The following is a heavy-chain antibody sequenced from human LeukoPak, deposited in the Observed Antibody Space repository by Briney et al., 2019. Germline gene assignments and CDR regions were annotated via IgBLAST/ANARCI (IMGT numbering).Heavy chain of an antibody. Sequence: YPSETLSLTCTVSGGSISSYYWSWIRQPPGKGLEWIGYIYYSGSTNYNPSLKSRVTISVDTSKNQFSLKLSSVPAADTAVYYCARADVMITFGGVPEAFDIWGQGTMVTVSS. CDR1: GGSISSYY. D-gene: IGHD3-16*01. CDR3: ARADVMITFGGVPEAFDI. J-gene: IGHJ3*02. V-gene: IGHV4-59*01. CDR2: IYYSGST.